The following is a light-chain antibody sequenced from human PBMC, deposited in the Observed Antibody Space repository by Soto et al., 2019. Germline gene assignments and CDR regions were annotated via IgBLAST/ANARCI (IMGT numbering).Light chain of an antibody. Sequence: QSALTQPRSVSGSPGQSVTISCTGTISDVGGYNYVSWYQQHPGKAPKLMIYDVSKRPSGVPDRFSGSKSGNTASLTISGLQAEDEADYYCCSYAGSYNVVFGGGTKLTVL. V-gene: IGLV2-11*01. CDR1: ISDVGGYNY. J-gene: IGLJ2*01. CDR2: DVS. CDR3: CSYAGSYNVV.